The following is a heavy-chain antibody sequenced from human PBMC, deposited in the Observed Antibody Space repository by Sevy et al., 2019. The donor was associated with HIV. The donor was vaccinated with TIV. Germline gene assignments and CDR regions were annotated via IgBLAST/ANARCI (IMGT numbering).Heavy chain of an antibody. V-gene: IGHV3-48*02. CDR2: ISSSSSTI. D-gene: IGHD2-15*01. Sequence: GGSLRLSCAASGFTFSSYSMNWVRQAPGKGLEWVSYISSSSSTIYYADSVKGRFTISRDNAKNSLYLQMNGLRDEDTAVYYCARGYCSGGSCYSGFDLWGRGTLVTVSS. J-gene: IGHJ2*01. CDR3: ARGYCSGGSCYSGFDL. CDR1: GFTFSSYS.